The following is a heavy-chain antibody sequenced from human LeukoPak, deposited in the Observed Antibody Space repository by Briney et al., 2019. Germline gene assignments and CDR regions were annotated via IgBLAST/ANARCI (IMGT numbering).Heavy chain of an antibody. J-gene: IGHJ4*02. V-gene: IGHV4-39*01. Sequence: PWETLSLTCTVSGVSISSSYSYWGWIRQPPGMGLEWIGSIYYTGNTYYSASLKSQVSISIDTSKNQFSLKLTSVTAADTAVYYCARQTGSGLFILPGGQGTLVTVSS. CDR1: GVSISSSYSY. CDR3: ARQTGSGLFILP. CDR2: IYYTGNT. D-gene: IGHD3/OR15-3a*01.